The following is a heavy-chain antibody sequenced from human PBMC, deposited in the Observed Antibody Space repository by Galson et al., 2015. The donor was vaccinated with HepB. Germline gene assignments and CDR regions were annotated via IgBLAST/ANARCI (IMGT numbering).Heavy chain of an antibody. CDR1: GFTFSGYS. V-gene: IGHV3-48*01. CDR3: ERGSLVNNYGSFDY. D-gene: IGHD3-10*01. CDR2: ISSRSDNI. J-gene: IGHJ4*02. Sequence: SLRLSCAASGFTFSGYSMNWVRHTPGKGPEWVSYISSRSDNIFYADSVKGRFTISRENAKNSLYPQMNSLRGEDTAVYYCERGSLVNNYGSFDYWGQGTLVTVSS.